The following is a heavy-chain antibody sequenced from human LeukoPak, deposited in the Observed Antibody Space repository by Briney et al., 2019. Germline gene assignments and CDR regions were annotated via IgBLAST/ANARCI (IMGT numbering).Heavy chain of an antibody. D-gene: IGHD4-11*01. CDR1: GGSISSHF. J-gene: IGHJ6*03. CDR2: IFYSGTS. CDR3: ARDVYSNHLRLSGSNSDYYIDV. V-gene: IGHV4-59*11. Sequence: SETLSLTCTVSGGSISSHFWTLIRQPPGKGLEWIGYIFYSGTSNYNPSLKSRVTMSVDTSKKQFSLKLRSVTAADTAEYYCARDVYSNHLRLSGSNSDYYIDVWGKGTTVTVSS.